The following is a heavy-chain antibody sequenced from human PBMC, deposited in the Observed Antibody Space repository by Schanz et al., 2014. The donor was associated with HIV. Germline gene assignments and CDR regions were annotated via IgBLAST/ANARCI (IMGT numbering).Heavy chain of an antibody. CDR1: GGTFNNYT. CDR2: IIPMLGTA. J-gene: IGHJ4*02. Sequence: QVHLVQSGAEVKTPGTSVKVSCKASGGTFNNYTVTWVRQAPGQGLEWMGGIIPMLGTANYAQKFQGRVTITADESTSTAYMELSSLRSEDTAVYYCARYLGGDDGDFYFDYWGQGTLVTVSS. CDR3: ARYLGGDDGDFYFDY. D-gene: IGHD4-17*01. V-gene: IGHV1-69*01.